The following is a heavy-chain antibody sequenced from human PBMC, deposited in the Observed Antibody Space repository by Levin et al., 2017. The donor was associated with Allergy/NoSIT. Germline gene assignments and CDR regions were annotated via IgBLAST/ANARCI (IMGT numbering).Heavy chain of an antibody. V-gene: IGHV4-39*01. D-gene: IGHD6-13*01. Sequence: KPSETLSLTCTVSGASVSSSSFCWGLIRQPPGKGLEWIGTIYSTGRTYYNPSLKSRVTISIDKSKNQFSLNLSSVTAADTAVYYCASPHGSSWFYFDYWGQGSLVTVSS. CDR3: ASPHGSSWFYFDY. CDR2: IYSTGRT. CDR1: GASVSSSSFC. J-gene: IGHJ4*02.